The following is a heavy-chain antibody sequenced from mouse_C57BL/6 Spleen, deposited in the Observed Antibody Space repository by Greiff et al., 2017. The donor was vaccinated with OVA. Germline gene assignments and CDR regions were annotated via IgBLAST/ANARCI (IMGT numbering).Heavy chain of an antibody. J-gene: IGHJ3*01. D-gene: IGHD2-4*01. CDR3: ARGDYEYEGGTWFAY. CDR1: GYTFTSYW. Sequence: QVQLQQPGAELVRPGSSVKLSCTASGYTFTSYWMHWVKQRPIQGLEWIGNIDPSDRETHYNQKFKDKATLTVYKSSSTAYMQLSRLTSEDSAVYYCARGDYEYEGGTWFAYWGQGTLVTVSA. V-gene: IGHV1-52*01. CDR2: IDPSDRET.